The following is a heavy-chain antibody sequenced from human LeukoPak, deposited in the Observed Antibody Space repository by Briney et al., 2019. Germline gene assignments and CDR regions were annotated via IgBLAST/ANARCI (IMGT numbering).Heavy chain of an antibody. CDR1: GFTFDDYG. CDR2: INWNGGST. J-gene: IGHJ4*02. D-gene: IGHD6-13*01. CDR3: ARMGSNWGSSWFPDY. V-gene: IGHV3-20*04. Sequence: PGGSLRLSCAASGFTFDDYGMSWVRQAPGKGLEWVSGINWNGGSTGYADSVKGRFTISRDNAKNSLYLQMNSLGAEDTALYYCARMGSNWGSSWFPDYWGQGTLVTVSS.